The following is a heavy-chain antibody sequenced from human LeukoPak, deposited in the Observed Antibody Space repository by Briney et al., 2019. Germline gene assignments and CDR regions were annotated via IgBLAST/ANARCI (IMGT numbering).Heavy chain of an antibody. CDR1: GGSISSGSYY. Sequence: PSETLSLTCTVSGGSISSGSYYWSWIRQPAGKGLEWIGRIYTSGSTNYNPSLKSRVTISVDTSKNQFSLKLSSVTAADTAVYYCARARRRDAFDIWGQGTMVTVSS. J-gene: IGHJ3*02. CDR3: ARARRRDAFDI. V-gene: IGHV4-61*02. CDR2: IYTSGST.